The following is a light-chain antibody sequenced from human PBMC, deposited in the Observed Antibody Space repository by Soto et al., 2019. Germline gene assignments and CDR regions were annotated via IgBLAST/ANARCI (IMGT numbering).Light chain of an antibody. J-gene: IGKJ1*01. CDR2: GAS. V-gene: IGKV3-20*01. CDR1: QSVSRY. CDR3: QQYRSSPPT. Sequence: ESATLSSRASQSVSRYLTWYQQKPGQGPRVLIYGASSRATGIPDRFSGSGSGTDFALTLSTLESDDFAVHYCQQYRSSPPTFGQGTKVDIK.